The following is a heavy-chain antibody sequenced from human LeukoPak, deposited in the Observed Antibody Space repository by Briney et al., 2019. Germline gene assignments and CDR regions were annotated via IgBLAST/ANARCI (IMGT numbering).Heavy chain of an antibody. V-gene: IGHV3-30*04. CDR1: GFAFSSYS. J-gene: IGHJ4*02. CDR2: ISFDGSNK. CDR3: ARARYGGNWGELAY. D-gene: IGHD4-23*01. Sequence: GGPLRLSCAASGFAFSSYSMHWVRQPPGKGLEWVAVISFDGSNKYYADSVKGRFTISRDNSKNTLYLQTNSLRTEDTAVYYYARARYGGNWGELAYWGQGTLVTVSS.